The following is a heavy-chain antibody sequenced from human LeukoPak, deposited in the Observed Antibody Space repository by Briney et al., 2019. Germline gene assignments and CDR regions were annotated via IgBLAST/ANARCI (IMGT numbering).Heavy chain of an antibody. J-gene: IGHJ2*01. CDR3: ARGILTGYPYWYFDL. V-gene: IGHV1-2*02. CDR2: INPNSGGT. CDR1: GYTFTGYY. Sequence: ASVKVSCKASGYTFTGYYMHWVRQAPGQGLEWMGWINPNSGGTNYAQKFQGRVTMTRDTSISTAYMELSRLRSDDTAVYYCARGILTGYPYWYFDLWGRGTLVPVSS. D-gene: IGHD3-9*01.